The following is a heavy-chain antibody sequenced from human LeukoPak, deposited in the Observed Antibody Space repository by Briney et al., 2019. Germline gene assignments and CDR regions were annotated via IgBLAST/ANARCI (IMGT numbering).Heavy chain of an antibody. J-gene: IGHJ5*01. CDR2: ISSSGETT. V-gene: IGHV3-23*01. D-gene: IGHD6-13*01. Sequence: GGSLRLSCAVSGFTFSTYAMSWVRQAPGKGLEWLSAISSSGETTYYTGSVKGRFTISRDNSKNTLFLQTNSLSAVDTAVYYCAKEGVQRTSSRWLGIDSWGQGTLVTVSS. CDR1: GFTFSTYA. CDR3: AKEGVQRTSSRWLGIDS.